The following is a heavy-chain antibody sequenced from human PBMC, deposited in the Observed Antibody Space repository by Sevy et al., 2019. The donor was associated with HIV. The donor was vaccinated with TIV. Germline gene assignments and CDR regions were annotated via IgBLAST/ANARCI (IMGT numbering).Heavy chain of an antibody. CDR1: GGTFSSYA. Sequence: ASVKVSCKASGGTFSSYAISWVRQAPGQGLEWMGGIIPIFGTANYAQKFQGRVTITADESTSTAYMELSSPRSEDTAVYYCARAPLYSGYDGDYYYYGMDVWGQGTTVTVSS. CDR2: IIPIFGTA. V-gene: IGHV1-69*13. D-gene: IGHD5-12*01. CDR3: ARAPLYSGYDGDYYYYGMDV. J-gene: IGHJ6*02.